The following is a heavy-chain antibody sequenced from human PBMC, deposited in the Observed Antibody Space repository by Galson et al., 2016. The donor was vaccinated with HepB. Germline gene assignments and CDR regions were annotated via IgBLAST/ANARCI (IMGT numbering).Heavy chain of an antibody. CDR2: IIPFFLTP. Sequence: SVKVSCKAVGGPFTNYAVNWVRQAPGQGLEWMGGIIPFFLTPSYSHKFKDRVTISADQSTSTLFMELRILTSEDTAVYFCARESTEYIITWVKFDFWGQGTRVAVSS. CDR3: ARESTEYIITWVKFDF. CDR1: GGPFTNYA. V-gene: IGHV1-69*13. J-gene: IGHJ4*02. D-gene: IGHD3-16*01.